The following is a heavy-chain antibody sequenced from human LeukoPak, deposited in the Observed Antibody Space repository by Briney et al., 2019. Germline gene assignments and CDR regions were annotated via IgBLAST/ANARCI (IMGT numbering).Heavy chain of an antibody. CDR1: GFTFSTCG. CDR2: IRYDGNNK. J-gene: IGHJ4*02. D-gene: IGHD5-24*01. Sequence: GGSLRLSCVASGFTFSTCGMNWVRQAPGKGLEWVAFIRYDGNNKYYADSVNGRFTISRDNSKNTLYLQMNSLRAEDTAVYYCAGTKDGYIRDYWGQGTLVTVSS. CDR3: AGTKDGYIRDY. V-gene: IGHV3-30*02.